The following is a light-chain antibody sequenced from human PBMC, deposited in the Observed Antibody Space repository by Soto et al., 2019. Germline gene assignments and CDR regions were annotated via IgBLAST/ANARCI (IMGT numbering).Light chain of an antibody. CDR2: AAS. V-gene: IGKV1-12*01. Sequence: DIQMTQSPSSVSASVGDRVTITCRASQGISSRLAWYQQKPGKAPKLLIYAASTLQSGSPSRFSRGGSGSDFTLTISSLQPEVFATYYCQQANSFPPLIFGGGTKVEIK. CDR3: QQANSFPPLI. CDR1: QGISSR. J-gene: IGKJ4*01.